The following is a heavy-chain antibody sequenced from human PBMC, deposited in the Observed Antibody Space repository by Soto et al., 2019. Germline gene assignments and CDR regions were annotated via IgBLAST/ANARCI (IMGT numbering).Heavy chain of an antibody. D-gene: IGHD6-6*01. CDR3: ARAKEYTRSSGMDV. Sequence: SQTLSLTCAISGDSVSSNNAAWNWIRQSPSRGLEWLGRTYYRSKWYSDYSLSVKSRITINPDTFKDQFSLQLNSVTPEDTALYYCARAKEYTRSSGMDVWGQGTTVTVSS. CDR1: GDSVSSNNAA. V-gene: IGHV6-1*01. J-gene: IGHJ6*02. CDR2: TYYRSKWYS.